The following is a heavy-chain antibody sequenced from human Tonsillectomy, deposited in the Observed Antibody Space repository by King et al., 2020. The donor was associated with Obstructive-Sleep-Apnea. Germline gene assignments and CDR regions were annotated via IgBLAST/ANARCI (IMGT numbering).Heavy chain of an antibody. D-gene: IGHD2-15*01. Sequence: VQLVESGGGLVKPGGSLRLSCAASGFTFSSYSMNWVRQAPGKGLEWVSSISSSSSYIYYADSVKSRFTISRDNAKNSLYLQMNSLRAEDTAVYYCATVRLYCSGGSCYSSHSWGQGTLVTVSS. CDR3: ATVRLYCSGGSCYSSHS. CDR2: ISSSSSYI. V-gene: IGHV3-21*01. CDR1: GFTFSSYS. J-gene: IGHJ4*02.